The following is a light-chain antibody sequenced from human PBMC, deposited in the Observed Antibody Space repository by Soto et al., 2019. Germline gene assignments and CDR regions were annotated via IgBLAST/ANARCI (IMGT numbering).Light chain of an antibody. Sequence: DIQMAQSPSSLSAYVGDRVTISCRASQGISNYLAWYQQKPGKVPKLLMYAASTLQSRVPSHSSDSRPGPDFTLTITGLQPEDVGTYYCQKYDSRPVTFCTGTKVDIK. V-gene: IGKV1-27*01. CDR1: QGISNY. J-gene: IGKJ3*01. CDR3: QKYDSRPVT. CDR2: AAS.